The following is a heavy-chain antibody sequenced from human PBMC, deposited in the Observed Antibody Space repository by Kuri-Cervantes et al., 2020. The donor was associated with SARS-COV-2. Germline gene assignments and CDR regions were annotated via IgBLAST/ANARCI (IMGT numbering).Heavy chain of an antibody. D-gene: IGHD2-8*01. V-gene: IGHV3-33*01. CDR2: IWFDGSNK. CDR3: ARVISGYCTNGVCPYYFDY. Sequence: GESLKISCAASGFTFSSYDMHWVRQAPGKGLEWVSVIWFDGSNKYSADSVKGRFTISRDSSKNTLSLQMNSLRAEDTAVYYCARVISGYCTNGVCPYYFDYWGQGTLVTVSS. CDR1: GFTFSSYD. J-gene: IGHJ4*02.